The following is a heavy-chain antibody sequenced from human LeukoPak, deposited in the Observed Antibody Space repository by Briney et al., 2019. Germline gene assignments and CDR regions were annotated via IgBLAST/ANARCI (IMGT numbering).Heavy chain of an antibody. D-gene: IGHD2-21*01. CDR1: GGSISSSSYY. Sequence: PSETLSLTCTVSGGSISSSSYYWGWIRQPPGKGLEWIGSIYYSGSTYYNPSLKSRVTISVDTSKNQFSLKLSSVTAADTAVYCCARSLSMAPDVWGKGTTVTVSS. CDR3: ARSLSMAPDV. CDR2: IYYSGST. V-gene: IGHV4-39*07. J-gene: IGHJ6*04.